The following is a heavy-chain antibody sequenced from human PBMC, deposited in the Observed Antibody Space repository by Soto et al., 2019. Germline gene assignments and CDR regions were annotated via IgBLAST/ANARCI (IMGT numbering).Heavy chain of an antibody. CDR2: IHYSGTT. CDR1: GGSMRNYF. Sequence: SETPSLTCTVSGGSMRNYFWTWIRQPPGKGLEWIGYIHYSGTTSFFPSYNPSLRSRVTISEDTSKNQFSLKLLSVTTADTAVYFCAAGEASSRNLAPYYLDFWGQGTLVTVSS. D-gene: IGHD6-13*01. J-gene: IGHJ4*02. CDR3: AAGEASSRNLAPYYLDF. V-gene: IGHV4-59*01.